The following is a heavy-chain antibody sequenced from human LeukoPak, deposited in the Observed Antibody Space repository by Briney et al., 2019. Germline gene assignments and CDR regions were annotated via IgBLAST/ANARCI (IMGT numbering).Heavy chain of an antibody. V-gene: IGHV3-30*18. Sequence: GRSLRLSCAASGFTFSSYGMHWVRQAPGKGLEWVAVISYDGSNKYYADSVKGRFTISRDNSKNTLYLQMNSLRAEDTAVYYCAKERGLGYCSSTSCSFDYWGQGTLVTVSS. D-gene: IGHD2-2*01. J-gene: IGHJ4*02. CDR2: ISYDGSNK. CDR1: GFTFSSYG. CDR3: AKERGLGYCSSTSCSFDY.